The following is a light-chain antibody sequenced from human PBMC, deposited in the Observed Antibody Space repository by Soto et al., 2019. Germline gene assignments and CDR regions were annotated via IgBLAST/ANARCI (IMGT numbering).Light chain of an antibody. CDR1: QSVSTN. CDR2: GAS. CDR3: NQIDNWPLT. V-gene: IGKV3-15*01. J-gene: IGKJ5*01. Sequence: EIVMTQSPATLSVSLGERATLSCRASQSVSTNLAWYQQKPGQVPRLLIYGASSRATGVPARFSGSGSGTEFTLTISSLQSEDFAVYYCNQIDNWPLTFGQGTRLEIK.